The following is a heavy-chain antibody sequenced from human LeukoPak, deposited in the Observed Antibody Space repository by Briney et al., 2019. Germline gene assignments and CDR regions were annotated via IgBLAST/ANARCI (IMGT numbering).Heavy chain of an antibody. V-gene: IGHV3-7*01. J-gene: IGHJ3*02. D-gene: IGHD1-1*01. CDR2: INQDGSEK. CDR3: AREPGLGYAFDI. Sequence: GGSLRLSCVVSGFAISSSWMTRVRQVPGKGLEWVANINQDGSEKHYVDSVRGRFTISRDNAKDSLYLQMNSLGAEDTAVYYCAREPGLGYAFDIWGQGTKVTVSS. CDR1: GFAISSSW.